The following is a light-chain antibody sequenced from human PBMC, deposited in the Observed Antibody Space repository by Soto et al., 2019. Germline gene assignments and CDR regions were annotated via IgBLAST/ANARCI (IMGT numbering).Light chain of an antibody. J-gene: IGLJ3*02. CDR2: EVD. CDR1: SSDVGAFNR. V-gene: IGLV2-8*01. CDR3: SSYGGRNNLL. Sequence: QSVLTQPPSASGSPGQSVTISCTGTSSDVGAFNRVSWYQQHPGRAPKLIISEVDKRASGVPDRFSGSKSGNTASLTVSGLQAEDEADYYCSSYGGRNNLLFGGGTKLTVL.